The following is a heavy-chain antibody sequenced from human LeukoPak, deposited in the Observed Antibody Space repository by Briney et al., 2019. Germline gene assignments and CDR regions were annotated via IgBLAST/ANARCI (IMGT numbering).Heavy chain of an antibody. D-gene: IGHD5-18*01. CDR3: TRDRRIQLWLPFDY. CDR1: GFTFGDYA. V-gene: IGHV3-49*03. CDR2: IRSEAYGGTT. Sequence: GGSLRLSCTASGFTFGDYAMSWFRQAPGKGLEWVGFIRSEAYGGTTEYAASVKGRFTISRDDSKSIAYLQMNSLKTEDTAVYYCTRDRRIQLWLPFDYWGQGTLVTVSS. J-gene: IGHJ4*02.